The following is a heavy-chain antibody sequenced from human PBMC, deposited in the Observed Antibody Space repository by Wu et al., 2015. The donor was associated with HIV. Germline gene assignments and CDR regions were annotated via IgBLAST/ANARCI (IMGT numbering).Heavy chain of an antibody. CDR1: GGSFGGYY. D-gene: IGHD1-20*01. J-gene: IGHJ4*02. V-gene: IGHV4-34*01. CDR3: TSWANLEIPGQKGHY. CDR2: INQSGST. Sequence: QVQLQQWGAGLLKPSETLSLTCAVYGGSFGGYYWTLIRQPPGKGLEWIGEINQSGSTSYNPSLKSRVTISVDMSKNQFSLSLSSVTAADTAVYYCTSWANLEIPGQKGHYWGRGTLVTVSS.